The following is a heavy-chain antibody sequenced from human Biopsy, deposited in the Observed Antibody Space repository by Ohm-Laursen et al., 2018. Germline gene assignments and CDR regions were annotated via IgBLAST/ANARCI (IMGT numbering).Heavy chain of an antibody. Sequence: SLRLSCAASGFTFSNSGMHWVRQAPGKGLEWVAAISYDGSKTDYGDSVKGRLNISRDNSKNTLDLQMSSLRVEDTAVYFCAKDKGTFNFYYYGMNVGAKGPRVTASS. CDR1: GFTFSNSG. J-gene: IGHJ6*04. CDR3: AKDKGTFNFYYYGMNV. V-gene: IGHV3-30*18. CDR2: ISYDGSKT. D-gene: IGHD2/OR15-2a*01.